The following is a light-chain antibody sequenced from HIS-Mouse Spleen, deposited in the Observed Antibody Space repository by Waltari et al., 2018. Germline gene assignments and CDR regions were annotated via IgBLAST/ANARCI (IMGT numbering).Light chain of an antibody. Sequence: DIVMTQSPLSLPVTPGEPASISCRSSQGLLHSNGYNYLDWYLQKPWQSPQLLSYVGSNRASGVPDRFSGSGSGTDFTLKISRVEAKDVGVYYCMQALQTPFTFGPGTKVDIK. CDR2: VGS. V-gene: IGKV2-28*01. CDR3: MQALQTPFT. CDR1: QGLLHSNGYNY. J-gene: IGKJ3*01.